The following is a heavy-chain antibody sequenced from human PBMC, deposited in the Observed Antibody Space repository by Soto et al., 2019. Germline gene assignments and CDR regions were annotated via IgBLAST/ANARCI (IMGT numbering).Heavy chain of an antibody. J-gene: IGHJ5*02. CDR2: ISGSGGST. CDR3: AKARIMITFGAIHP. V-gene: IGHV3-23*01. Sequence: PGGSLRLSCAASGFTFSSYAMSWVRQAPGKGLEWVSAISGSGGSTYYADSVKGRFTISRDNSKNTLYLQMNSLRAEDTAVYYCAKARIMITFGAIHPWGQGTLVTVSS. D-gene: IGHD3-16*01. CDR1: GFTFSSYA.